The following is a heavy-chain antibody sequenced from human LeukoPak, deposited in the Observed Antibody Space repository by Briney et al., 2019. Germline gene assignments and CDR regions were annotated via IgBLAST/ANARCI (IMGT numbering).Heavy chain of an antibody. J-gene: IGHJ6*03. CDR1: GFSFSIYA. V-gene: IGHV3-11*01. Sequence: PGGSLRLSCAASGFSFSIYAMSWVRQAPGKGLEWVSYISSSGSTIYYADSVKGRFTISRDNAKNSLYLQMNSLRAEDTAVYYCARPTWGYSYGPPRYMDVWGKGTTVTVSS. D-gene: IGHD5-18*01. CDR3: ARPTWGYSYGPPRYMDV. CDR2: ISSSGSTI.